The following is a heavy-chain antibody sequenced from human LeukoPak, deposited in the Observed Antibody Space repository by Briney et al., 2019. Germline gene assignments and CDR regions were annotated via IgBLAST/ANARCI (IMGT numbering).Heavy chain of an antibody. V-gene: IGHV3-23*01. CDR1: GFTFSSYA. J-gene: IGHJ4*02. D-gene: IGHD6-19*01. CDR3: AKTMTAGYSSGPSDY. CDR2: ISGGGGIT. Sequence: PGGSLRLSCAASGFTFSSYAMSWVRQAPGKGLEWVSVISGGGGITYYVDSVKGRFTISRDNAKNTLYPLMNSLRAEDTAVFYCAKTMTAGYSSGPSDYWGQGTLVTVPS.